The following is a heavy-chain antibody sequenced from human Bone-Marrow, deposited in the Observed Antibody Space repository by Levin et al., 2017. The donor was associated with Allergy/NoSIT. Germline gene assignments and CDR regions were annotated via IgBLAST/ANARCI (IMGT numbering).Heavy chain of an antibody. CDR1: GFTFSSNS. J-gene: IGHJ4*02. V-gene: IGHV3-21*01. Sequence: GESLKISCAASGFTFSSNSMNWVRQAPGKGLEWVSSISSRSNYLYYADSVKGRFTISRDNAKHSLYLQMNSLRVDDTAVYYCARDRAASAVAGPYYFDYWGQGTLVTVSS. CDR3: ARDRAASAVAGPYYFDY. D-gene: IGHD6-19*01. CDR2: ISSRSNYL.